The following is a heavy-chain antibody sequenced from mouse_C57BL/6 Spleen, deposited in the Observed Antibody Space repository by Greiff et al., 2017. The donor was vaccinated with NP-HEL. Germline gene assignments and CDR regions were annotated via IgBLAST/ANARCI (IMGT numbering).Heavy chain of an antibody. CDR2: IDPNSGGT. CDR1: GYTFTSYW. Sequence: VQLQQPGAELVKPGASVKLSCKASGYTFTSYWMHWVKQRPGRGLEWIGRIDPNSGGTKYNEKFKSKATLTADKPSRTAYMQLSSLTSEDAAVYDCASVYYYGRCYGGDYYAKDYWGQGTSVTVSS. V-gene: IGHV1-72*01. CDR3: ASVYYYGRCYGGDYYAKDY. J-gene: IGHJ4*01. D-gene: IGHD1-1*01.